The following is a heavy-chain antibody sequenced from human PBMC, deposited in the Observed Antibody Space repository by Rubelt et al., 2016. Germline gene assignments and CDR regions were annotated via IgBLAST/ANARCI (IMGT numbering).Heavy chain of an antibody. J-gene: IGHJ4*02. CDR2: IDWDDEK. CDR3: ARLVAGLPFDS. D-gene: IGHD6-19*01. CDR1: GFSLSTSGMC. V-gene: IGHV2-70*01. Sequence: QVTLRESGPALVKPTQTLTLTCTFSGFSLSTSGMCVSWIRQPPGKALEWLALIDWDDEKYYSTSLKTRLTIPKDTSQNRVVLTLTNMDPVDTATSYCARLVAGLPFDSWGQGSLVTVSS.